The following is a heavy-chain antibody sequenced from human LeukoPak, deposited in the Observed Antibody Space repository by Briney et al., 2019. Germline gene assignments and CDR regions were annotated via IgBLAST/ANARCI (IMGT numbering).Heavy chain of an antibody. V-gene: IGHV3-7*01. CDR2: IKQDGSEK. CDR3: ASLYSSGYCDY. J-gene: IGHJ4*02. CDR1: GFTFSSYW. Sequence: GGSLRLSCAASGFTFSSYWMSWVRQAPGKGLEWVANIKQDGSEKYYVDSVKGRFIISRDNARNSLCLQMNSLRAEDTAVYYCASLYSSGYCDYWGQGTLVTVSS. D-gene: IGHD3-22*01.